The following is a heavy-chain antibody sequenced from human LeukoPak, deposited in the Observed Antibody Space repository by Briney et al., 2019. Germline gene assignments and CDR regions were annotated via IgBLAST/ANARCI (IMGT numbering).Heavy chain of an antibody. CDR3: ARDGGGIWVDY. J-gene: IGHJ4*02. V-gene: IGHV3-30*04. D-gene: IGHD2-15*01. CDR1: GFTFSSYA. Sequence: PGGSLRLSCAASGFTFSSYAMHWVRQAPGKGLEWVAVISYDGSNKYYADSVKGRFTISRDNSKNTLYLQMNSLRAEDTAVYYCARDGGGIWVDYWGQGTLVTVSS. CDR2: ISYDGSNK.